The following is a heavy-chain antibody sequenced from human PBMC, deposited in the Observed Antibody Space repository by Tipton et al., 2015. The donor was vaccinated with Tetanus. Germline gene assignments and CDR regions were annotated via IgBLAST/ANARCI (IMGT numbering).Heavy chain of an antibody. CDR1: GGSIISYY. CDR3: AGCSATSCYH. CDR2: VYSSGST. J-gene: IGHJ4*02. D-gene: IGHD2-2*01. Sequence: TLSLTCTVSGGSIISYYWSWIRQPAGKGLEWIGRVYSSGSTHYNPSLKSRVTMSLDTSKKQFSLSLNSVTAADTAVYFCAGCSATSCYHWGQGALVTVSS. V-gene: IGHV4-4*07.